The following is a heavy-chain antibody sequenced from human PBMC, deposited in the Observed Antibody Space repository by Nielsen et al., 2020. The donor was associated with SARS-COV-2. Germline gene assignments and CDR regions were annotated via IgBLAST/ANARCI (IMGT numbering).Heavy chain of an antibody. J-gene: IGHJ4*02. CDR3: AREWDDYESSAYDY. V-gene: IGHV1-46*01. CDR2: ITPIGGTT. D-gene: IGHD3-22*01. Sequence: ASVKVSCKAYGYTFSRNHVHWVRQAPGQSLEWMGIITPIGGTTTCARKFQGRITMTRDTSTSTVYMELSSLRIEDTAVYYCAREWDDYESSAYDYWGQGTLVTVS. CDR1: GYTFSRNH.